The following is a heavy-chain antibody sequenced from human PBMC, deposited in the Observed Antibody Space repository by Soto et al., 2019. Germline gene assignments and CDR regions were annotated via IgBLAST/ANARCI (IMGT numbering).Heavy chain of an antibody. Sequence: GESLKISCAASGFTFSSYWMHWVRQAPGKGLVWVSRINSDGSSTSYADSVKGRFTISRDNAKNTLYLQMNSLRAEDTAVYYCARGRIWAVALLDPWGQGTLVTVSS. CDR3: ARGRIWAVALLDP. CDR2: INSDGSST. CDR1: GFTFSSYW. D-gene: IGHD6-19*01. J-gene: IGHJ5*02. V-gene: IGHV3-74*01.